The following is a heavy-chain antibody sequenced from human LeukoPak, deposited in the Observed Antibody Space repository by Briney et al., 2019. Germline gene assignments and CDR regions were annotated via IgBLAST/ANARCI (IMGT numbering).Heavy chain of an antibody. J-gene: IGHJ4*02. D-gene: IGHD5-18*01. CDR2: IYYSGST. CDR1: GGSISSSSYY. CDR3: ARDYQGGYGDKTVDY. Sequence: SETLSLTCTVSGGSISSSSYYWAWIRQPPGKGLEWIGSIYYSGSTYYNPSLKSRVTISVDTSKNQFSLKLSSVTAADTAVYYCARDYQGGYGDKTVDYWGQGTLVTVSS. V-gene: IGHV4-39*07.